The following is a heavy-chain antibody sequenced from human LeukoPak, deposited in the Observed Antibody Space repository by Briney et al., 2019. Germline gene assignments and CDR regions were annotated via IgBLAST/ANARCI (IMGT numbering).Heavy chain of an antibody. V-gene: IGHV4-34*01. Sequence: PSETLSLTCAVYGGSFSGYYWSWIRQPPGKGLEWIGEINHSGSTNYNPSLKSRVTISVDTSKNQFSLKLSSVTAADTAVYYCAGTQDRYCSSTSCSEYYFDYWGQGTLVTVSS. CDR2: INHSGST. CDR1: GGSFSGYY. J-gene: IGHJ4*02. CDR3: AGTQDRYCSSTSCSEYYFDY. D-gene: IGHD2-2*01.